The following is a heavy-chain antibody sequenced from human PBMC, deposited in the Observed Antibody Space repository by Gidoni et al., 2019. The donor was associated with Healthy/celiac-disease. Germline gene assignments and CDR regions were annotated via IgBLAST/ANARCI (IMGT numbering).Heavy chain of an antibody. CDR3: TTPRRPSGADPTGATRFHDAFDI. J-gene: IGHJ3*02. CDR2: IKSKTDGGTT. Sequence: EVQLVESGGGLVKPGGSLSLTCAASGFTFSHAWLRWVRQARGKGLWWVGRIKSKTDGGTTDYASPVKGRFTISRDDSTNTLYLQMNSLKTEDTAVYYCTTPRRPSGADPTGATRFHDAFDIWGQGTMVTVSS. CDR1: GFTFSHAW. V-gene: IGHV3-15*01. D-gene: IGHD1-26*01.